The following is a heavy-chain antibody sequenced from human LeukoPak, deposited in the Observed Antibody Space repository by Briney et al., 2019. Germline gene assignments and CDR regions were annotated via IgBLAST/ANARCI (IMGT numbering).Heavy chain of an antibody. Sequence: ASVKVSCKASGYTFTGYYMHWVRQAPGQGLEWMGWINPNSGGTNYAQEFQGRVTMTRDTSISTAYMELSRLRSDDTAVYYCARASRQLFTGFDYWGQGTLVTVSS. CDR2: INPNSGGT. D-gene: IGHD2-8*02. CDR3: ARASRQLFTGFDY. V-gene: IGHV1-2*02. J-gene: IGHJ4*02. CDR1: GYTFTGYY.